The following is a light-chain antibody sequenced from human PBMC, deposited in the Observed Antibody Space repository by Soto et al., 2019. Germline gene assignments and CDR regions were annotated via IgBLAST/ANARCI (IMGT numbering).Light chain of an antibody. V-gene: IGLV2-23*01. CDR3: CSYASSSSLV. CDR1: SSDVGRYSH. CDR2: EGT. Sequence: QSVLTQPASVSGSPGQSITISCSGTSSDVGRYSHVSWYQQHPGKTPKLVIYEGTKRPSGVSNRLSGSKSGNTASLTISGLQAEDEAEYYCCSYASSSSLVFGGGTKLTVL. J-gene: IGLJ2*01.